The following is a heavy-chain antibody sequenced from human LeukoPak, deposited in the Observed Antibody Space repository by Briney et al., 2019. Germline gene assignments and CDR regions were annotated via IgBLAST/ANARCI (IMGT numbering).Heavy chain of an antibody. CDR2: ISYDGSNK. V-gene: IGHV3-30*03. CDR3: ARDLFYYDSSGTN. CDR1: GFTFSSYG. J-gene: IGHJ4*02. Sequence: PGGSLRLSCAASGFTFSSYGMHWVRQAPGKGLEWVAVISYDGSNKYYADSVKGRFTISRDNAKNSLYLQMNSLRAEDTAVYYCARDLFYYDSSGTNWGQGTLVTVSS. D-gene: IGHD3-22*01.